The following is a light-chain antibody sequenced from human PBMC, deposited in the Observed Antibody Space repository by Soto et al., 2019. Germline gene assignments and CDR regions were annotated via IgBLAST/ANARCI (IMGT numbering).Light chain of an antibody. Sequence: DIVLTQSPGTLSLSPGERATLSCRASETVNNNYLAWYQQKPGQAPRLLFYAASTRATGIPDRFSGSGSGADFTLTITRLEPEDLGVYYCHQYGRAPRTFGQGTKVEV. CDR3: HQYGRAPRT. V-gene: IGKV3-20*01. J-gene: IGKJ1*01. CDR2: AAS. CDR1: ETVNNNY.